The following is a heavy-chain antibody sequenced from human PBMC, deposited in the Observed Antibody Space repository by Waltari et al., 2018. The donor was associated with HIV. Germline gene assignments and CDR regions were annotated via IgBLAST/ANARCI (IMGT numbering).Heavy chain of an antibody. CDR2: INQMGST. CDR3: ARGRDTMVRGELHWFDP. D-gene: IGHD3-10*01. CDR1: GGSFSGYY. V-gene: IGHV4-34*01. Sequence: QVQLQQWGAGLLKPSETLSLTCAVYGGSFSGYYWSWIRQPPGKGLEGIGEINQMGSTNYNPSVKGRVTISVDTSKNQFSLRLSSVTAADTAVYYCARGRDTMVRGELHWFDPWGQGTLVTVSS. J-gene: IGHJ5*02.